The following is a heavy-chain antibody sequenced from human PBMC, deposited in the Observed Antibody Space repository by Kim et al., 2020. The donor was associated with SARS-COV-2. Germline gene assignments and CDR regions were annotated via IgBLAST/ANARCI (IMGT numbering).Heavy chain of an antibody. V-gene: IGHV3-30*18. CDR3: AKVYDPVIWGNGMDV. CDR2: ISYDGSNK. J-gene: IGHJ6*02. CDR1: GFTFSSYG. Sequence: GGSLRLSCAASGFTFSSYGMHWVRQAPGKGLEWVAVISYDGSNKYYADSVKGRFTISRDNSKNTLYLQMNSLRAEDTAVYYCAKVYDPVIWGNGMDVWGQGTTVTVSS. D-gene: IGHD3-16*01.